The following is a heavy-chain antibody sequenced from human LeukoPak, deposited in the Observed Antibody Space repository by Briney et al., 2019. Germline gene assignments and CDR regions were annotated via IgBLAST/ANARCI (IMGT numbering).Heavy chain of an antibody. Sequence: SETLSLTCTVSGASISSYYWSWIRQPPGKGLEWIGYSYYSGSTNYNPSLKSRVTISVDTSKNQFSLKLSSVTAADTAVYYCARDRVDTAMVSRYYYGMDVWAKGPRSPSP. CDR2: SYYSGST. J-gene: IGHJ6*02. V-gene: IGHV4-59*01. CDR3: ARDRVDTAMVSRYYYGMDV. CDR1: GASISSYY. D-gene: IGHD5-18*01.